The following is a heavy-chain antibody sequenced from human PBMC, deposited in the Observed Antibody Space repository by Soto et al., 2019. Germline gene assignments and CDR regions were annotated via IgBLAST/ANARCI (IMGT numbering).Heavy chain of an antibody. CDR2: IYYSGST. D-gene: IGHD6-13*01. CDR1: GGSISSYY. CDR3: ARDPGYSSSWYYYYGMDV. V-gene: IGHV4-59*01. Sequence: SETLSLTCTVSGGSISSYYWSWIRQPPGKGLEWIGYIYYSGSTNYNPSLKSRVTISVDTSKNQFSLKLSSVTAADTAVYYCARDPGYSSSWYYYYGMDVWGQGTTVTVSS. J-gene: IGHJ6*02.